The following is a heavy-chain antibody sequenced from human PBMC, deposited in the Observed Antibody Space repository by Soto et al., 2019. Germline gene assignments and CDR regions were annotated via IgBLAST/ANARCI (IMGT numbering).Heavy chain of an antibody. V-gene: IGHV3-33*01. Sequence: GGSLRLSCAASGFTFSSYGMHWVRQAPGKGLEWVAVIWYDGSNKYYADSVKGRFTISRDNSKNTLYLQMNSLRAEDTAVYYCARDRAYTSSSWYAGETNPPSYMDVWGKGTTVTVSS. CDR3: ARDRAYTSSSWYAGETNPPSYMDV. CDR2: IWYDGSNK. CDR1: GFTFSSYG. J-gene: IGHJ6*03. D-gene: IGHD6-13*01.